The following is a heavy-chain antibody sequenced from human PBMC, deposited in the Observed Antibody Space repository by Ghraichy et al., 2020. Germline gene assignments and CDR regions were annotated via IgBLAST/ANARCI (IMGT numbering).Heavy chain of an antibody. D-gene: IGHD1-1*01. CDR2: INTDGSST. Sequence: GGSLRLSCAASGFIFSSHWMHWVRQAPGKGLVWVSRINTDGSSTSYADSVKGRFTISRDNAKNTLYLQMNSLRAEDTAVYYCARDLSWNQADYWGQGTLVTVSS. V-gene: IGHV3-74*01. J-gene: IGHJ4*02. CDR3: ARDLSWNQADY. CDR1: GFIFSSHW.